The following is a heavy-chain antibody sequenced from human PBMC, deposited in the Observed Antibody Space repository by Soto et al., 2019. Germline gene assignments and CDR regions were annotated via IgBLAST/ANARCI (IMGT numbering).Heavy chain of an antibody. Sequence: QVQLQQWGAGLLKPSETLSLTCAVYGGSFSGYYWSWIRQPPGKGLEWIGEINHSGSTNYNPSLKSRVTISVDTSKNQFSLKLSSVTAADTAVYYCASCGGYLSFDYWGQGTLVTVSS. V-gene: IGHV4-34*01. CDR2: INHSGST. CDR1: GGSFSGYY. CDR3: ASCGGYLSFDY. J-gene: IGHJ4*02. D-gene: IGHD1-26*01.